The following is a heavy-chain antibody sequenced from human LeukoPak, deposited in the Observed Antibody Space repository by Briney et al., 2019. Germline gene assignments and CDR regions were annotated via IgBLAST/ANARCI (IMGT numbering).Heavy chain of an antibody. CDR2: INPNSGGT. Sequence: ASVKVSCKASGYTFTGYYIHWVRQAPGQGLEWMGWINPNSGGTNYAQKFQGRVTMTRDTSISTAYMELSRLRSDDTAVYYCARRRSYNWPLDYWGQGTLVTVSS. J-gene: IGHJ4*02. D-gene: IGHD1-20*01. CDR3: ARRRSYNWPLDY. V-gene: IGHV1-2*02. CDR1: GYTFTGYY.